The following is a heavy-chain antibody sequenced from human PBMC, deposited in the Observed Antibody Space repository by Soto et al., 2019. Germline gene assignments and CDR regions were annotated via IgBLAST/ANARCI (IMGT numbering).Heavy chain of an antibody. CDR1: GYTFTTYS. CDR2: FNPNSGDT. D-gene: IGHD1-20*01. J-gene: IGHJ4*02. CDR3: AGEASGVNSFDN. Sequence: ASVKSSCKASGYTFTTYSMDWVRQAPGQGLEGVGWFNPNSGDTIYAQKFQGRVTLTRDTSIGTAYMELYSLTSDDTAVYYCAGEASGVNSFDNQRQGTLFTVSS. V-gene: IGHV1-2*02.